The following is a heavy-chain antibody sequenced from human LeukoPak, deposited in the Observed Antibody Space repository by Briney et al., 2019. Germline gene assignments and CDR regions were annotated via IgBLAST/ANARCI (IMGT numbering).Heavy chain of an antibody. CDR3: VGCSGGTCSDFDY. CDR2: IKQDGSEK. D-gene: IGHD2-15*01. Sequence: GGSLRLSCAASGFTFSSYGMHWVRQAPGKGLEWVANIKQDGSEKYYVDSVKGRFTISRDNAKNSMYLQMNRLRAEDTAVYYCVGCSGGTCSDFDYWGRGTLVTVSS. J-gene: IGHJ4*02. V-gene: IGHV3-7*03. CDR1: GFTFSSYG.